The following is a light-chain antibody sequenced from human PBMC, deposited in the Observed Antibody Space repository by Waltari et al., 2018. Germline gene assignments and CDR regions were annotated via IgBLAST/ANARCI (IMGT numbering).Light chain of an antibody. CDR3: QQYNTYAP. CDR1: QSVSSW. CDR2: TTS. J-gene: IGKJ1*01. Sequence: DIQMTQFPSTLSASVGDRVTITCRASQSVSSWLDWYQQKPGKAPKLLIYTTSTLEGGVPSRFSGSGSEAEFTLTISSLQPNDFATYYGQQYNTYAPFDPGTKVDIK. V-gene: IGKV1-5*03.